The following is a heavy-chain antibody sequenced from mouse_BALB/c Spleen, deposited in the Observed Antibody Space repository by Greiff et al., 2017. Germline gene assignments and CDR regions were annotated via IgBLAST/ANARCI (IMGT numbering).Heavy chain of an antibody. CDR2: ISSGGST. CDR3: ARKYGNFYWYFDV. CDR1: GFTFSSYA. V-gene: IGHV5-6-5*01. D-gene: IGHD2-10*02. Sequence: EVQVVESGGGLVKPGGSLKLSCAASGFTFSSYAMSWVRQTPEKRLEWVASISSGGSTYYPDSVKGRFTISRDNARNILYLQMSSLRSEDTAMYYCARKYGNFYWYFDVWGAGTTVTVSS. J-gene: IGHJ1*01.